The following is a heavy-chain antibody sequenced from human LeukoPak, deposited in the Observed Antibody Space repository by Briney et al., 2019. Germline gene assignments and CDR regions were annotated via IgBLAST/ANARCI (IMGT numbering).Heavy chain of an antibody. J-gene: IGHJ4*02. CDR1: GFTFSSYV. V-gene: IGHV3-23*01. Sequence: GGALTLSCAASGFTFSSYVMSWVRQAPGKGLEWVSAISGSGGSTYYADSVKGRFTISRDNSKNTLYLQINSLRAEDTAVYYCAKEVGVDRDYYFDYWGQGTLVTVSS. D-gene: IGHD5-12*01. CDR3: AKEVGVDRDYYFDY. CDR2: ISGSGGST.